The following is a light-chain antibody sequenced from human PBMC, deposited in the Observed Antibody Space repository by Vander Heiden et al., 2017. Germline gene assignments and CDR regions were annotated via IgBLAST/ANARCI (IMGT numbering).Light chain of an antibody. Sequence: DIQMTQSPSSLSASVGDRVTITCQASEDISDYLNWYQQKPRKAPKLLIYDASNLETGVPSRFSGSGSGTDFTFTISSLQPEDIATYSCQQYDDLPTFGGGTKVEIK. CDR2: DAS. CDR3: QQYDDLPT. J-gene: IGKJ4*01. CDR1: EDISDY. V-gene: IGKV1-33*01.